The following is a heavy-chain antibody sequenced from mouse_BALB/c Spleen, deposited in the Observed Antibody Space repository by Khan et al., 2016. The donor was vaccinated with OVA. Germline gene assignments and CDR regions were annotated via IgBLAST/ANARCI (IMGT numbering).Heavy chain of an antibody. V-gene: IGHV14-3*02. CDR3: ARMARK. J-gene: IGHJ2*01. Sequence: VQLQQSGAELVKSGATVKLSCTASGLNIKDTYRKGRKQWSEQGLERIGRMDPPNGNTKYDPKCQGKATITADTSSNTAYLQLRSLTSEDTAVYYCARMARKWGQGTTLTVSS. CDR2: MDPPNGNT. CDR1: GLNIKDTY.